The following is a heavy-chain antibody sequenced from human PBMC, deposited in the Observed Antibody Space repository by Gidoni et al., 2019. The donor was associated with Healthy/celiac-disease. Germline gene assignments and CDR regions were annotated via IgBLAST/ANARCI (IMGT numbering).Heavy chain of an antibody. Sequence: EVQLVESGGGLVQPGWSLRLACPPSGSLFDSYAMHRVRQAPGKGLEWVAGISWNSGSIGYADPVKGRFTISRDNAKNSLYLQMNSLRAEDTALYYCAKARSILTGYSSLDYWGQGTLVTVSS. CDR3: AKARSILTGYSSLDY. CDR2: ISWNSGSI. V-gene: IGHV3-9*01. J-gene: IGHJ4*02. D-gene: IGHD3-9*01. CDR1: GSLFDSYA.